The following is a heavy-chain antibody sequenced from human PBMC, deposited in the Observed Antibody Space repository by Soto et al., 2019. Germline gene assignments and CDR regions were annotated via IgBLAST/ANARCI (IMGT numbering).Heavy chain of an antibody. CDR1: GGSISSYY. Sequence: QVQLQESGPGLVKPSETLSLTCTVSGGSISSYYWSWIRQPPGKGLEWITYIYYSGSTNYNPSLKSRVTISVDTSKDQFSLNLSSVTAADTAVYYWAKRYSGYDDAFDIWGQGTTVTVSS. CDR2: IYYSGST. J-gene: IGHJ3*02. D-gene: IGHD5-12*01. CDR3: AKRYSGYDDAFDI. V-gene: IGHV4-59*08.